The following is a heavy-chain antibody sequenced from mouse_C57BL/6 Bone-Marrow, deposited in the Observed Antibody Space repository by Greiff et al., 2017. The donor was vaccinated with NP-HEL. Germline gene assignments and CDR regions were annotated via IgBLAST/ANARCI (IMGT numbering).Heavy chain of an antibody. D-gene: IGHD2-3*01. CDR1: GYTFTSYW. Sequence: VQLQQPGAELVRPGSSVKLSCKASGYTFTSYWMHWVKQRPIQGLEWIGNIYPSDSETHYNQKFKDKATLTVDKSSSTAYMQLSSLTSEDSAVYYCARPIYYGCYDYAMDYWGQGTSVTVSS. J-gene: IGHJ4*01. CDR3: ARPIYYGCYDYAMDY. CDR2: IYPSDSET. V-gene: IGHV1-52*01.